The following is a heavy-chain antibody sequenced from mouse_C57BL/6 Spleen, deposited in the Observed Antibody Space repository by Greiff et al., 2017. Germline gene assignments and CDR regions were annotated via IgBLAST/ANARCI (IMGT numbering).Heavy chain of an antibody. Sequence: QVQLQQSGPGLVQPSQSLSITCTVSGFSLTSYGVHWVRQSPGKGLEWLGVIWSGGSTDYNAAFISRLSISKDNSKSQVFFKMNSLQADDTAIYYCARKPPNYYGSRYAMDYWGQGTSVTVSS. J-gene: IGHJ4*01. CDR3: ARKPPNYYGSRYAMDY. V-gene: IGHV2-2*01. D-gene: IGHD1-1*01. CDR1: GFSLTSYG. CDR2: IWSGGST.